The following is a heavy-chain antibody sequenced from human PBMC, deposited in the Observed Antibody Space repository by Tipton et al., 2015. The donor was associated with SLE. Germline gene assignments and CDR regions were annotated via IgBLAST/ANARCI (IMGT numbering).Heavy chain of an antibody. CDR1: GDSLSSSY. V-gene: IGHV4-59*01. CDR2: LDDSGHI. Sequence: TLSLTCFVSGDSLSSSYWSWIRQPPGKGLAWIGSLDDSGHIYYNPSLRSRLTMSIDTPKSQFSRKLTSVTAADTAVYYCAKGSGWYKDWGQGMLVTVSS. CDR3: AKGSGWYKD. D-gene: IGHD6-19*01. J-gene: IGHJ4*02.